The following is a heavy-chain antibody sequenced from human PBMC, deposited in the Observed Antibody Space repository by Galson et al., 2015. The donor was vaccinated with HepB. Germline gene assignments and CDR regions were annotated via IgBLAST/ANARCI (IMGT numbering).Heavy chain of an antibody. CDR2: ISSSGSTI. J-gene: IGHJ4*02. D-gene: IGHD1-26*01. CDR1: GFTFRDYY. Sequence: SLRLSCAASGFTFRDYYMSWTRQAPGKGLEWVSYISSSGSTIYYADSVKGRFTISRDNAKNSLYLQMNSLRAEDTAMYYCARELVGAEKNDYWGQGTLVTVSS. CDR3: ARELVGAEKNDY. V-gene: IGHV3-11*04.